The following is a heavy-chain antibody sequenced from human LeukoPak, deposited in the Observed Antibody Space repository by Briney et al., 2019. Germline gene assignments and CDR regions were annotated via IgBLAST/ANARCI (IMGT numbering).Heavy chain of an antibody. Sequence: SETLSLTCTVAGGSTVSSDYFWGWIRQPPGKGLEWIGNVDHSGRTHYNPSLMGRFTVYGDQSKNQFFLKLSYAAAADTAVYYCARLDASLAHLSGSFPDYWGQGTLVTVSS. CDR2: VDHSGRT. CDR1: GGSTVSSDYF. J-gene: IGHJ4*02. D-gene: IGHD3-10*01. CDR3: ARLDASLAHLSGSFPDY. V-gene: IGHV4-39*01.